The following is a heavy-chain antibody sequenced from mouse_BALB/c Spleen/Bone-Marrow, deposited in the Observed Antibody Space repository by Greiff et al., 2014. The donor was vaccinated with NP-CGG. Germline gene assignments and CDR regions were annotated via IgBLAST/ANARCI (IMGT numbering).Heavy chain of an antibody. CDR2: IYPYSGGT. CDR1: GYTFTDYN. Sequence: VQLQQSGPELVRPGASVKISCKASGYTFTDYNIYWVKQSHGKSLEWIGCIYPYSGGTGYNQKFKSKATLTVDNSSTTAYMELRSLTSEDSAVYYCARGNWDFAYWGQGTLVTVST. CDR3: ARGNWDFAY. D-gene: IGHD4-1*01. J-gene: IGHJ3*01. V-gene: IGHV1S29*02.